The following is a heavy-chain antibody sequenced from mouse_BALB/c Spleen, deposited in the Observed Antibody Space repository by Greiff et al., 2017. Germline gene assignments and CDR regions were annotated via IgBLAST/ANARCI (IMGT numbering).Heavy chain of an antibody. CDR2: IWAGGST. CDR1: GFSLTSYG. CDR3: ARGDYDEEGYYFDY. V-gene: IGHV2-9*02. D-gene: IGHD2-4*01. J-gene: IGHJ2*01. Sequence: QVQLKESGPGLVAPSQSLSITCTVSGFSLTSYGVHWVRQPPGKGLEWLGVIWAGGSTNYNSALMSRLSISKDNSKSQVFLKMNSLQTDDTAMYYCARGDYDEEGYYFDYWGQGTTLTVSS.